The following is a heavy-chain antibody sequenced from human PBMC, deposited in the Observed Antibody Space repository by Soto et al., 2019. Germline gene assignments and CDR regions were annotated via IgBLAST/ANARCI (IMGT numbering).Heavy chain of an antibody. D-gene: IGHD4-4*01. CDR2: IYYSGST. Sequence: SETLSLTCTVSGGSISSSSYSWGWIRQPPGKGLEWIGSIYYSGSTYYNPPIKSRVTISVDTSKNQFSLKLSSVTAADTAVYYCASTGVTDYYYGMDVWGQGTTVTVSS. CDR1: GGSISSSSYS. J-gene: IGHJ6*02. V-gene: IGHV4-39*01. CDR3: ASTGVTDYYYGMDV.